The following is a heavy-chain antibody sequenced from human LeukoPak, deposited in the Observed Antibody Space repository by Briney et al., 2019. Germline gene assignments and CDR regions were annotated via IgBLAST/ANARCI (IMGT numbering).Heavy chain of an antibody. CDR3: ATARNWNDGLLV. CDR1: GYTLTELS. J-gene: IGHJ6*02. D-gene: IGHD1-1*01. V-gene: IGHV1-24*01. CDR2: FDPEDGET. Sequence: ASVKVSCKVSGYTLTELSMHWVRQAPGKGLEWMGGFDPEDGETIYAQKFQGRVTMTEDTSTDTAYMELSSLRSEDTAVYYCATARNWNDGLLVWGQGTTVTVSS.